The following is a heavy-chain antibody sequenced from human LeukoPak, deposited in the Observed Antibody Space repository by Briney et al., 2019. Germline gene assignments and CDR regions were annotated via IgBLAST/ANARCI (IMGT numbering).Heavy chain of an antibody. CDR3: AREVSSSPYYFDY. CDR1: GYTFTDYY. J-gene: IGHJ4*02. Sequence: ASVKVSCKASGYTFTDYYMHWVRQAPGQGLEWMGWINPNSGGINYAQKFQGRVTMTRDTSITTAYMELSRLRSDDTAVYYCAREVSSSPYYFDYWGQGTLVTVSS. CDR2: INPNSGGI. V-gene: IGHV1-2*02. D-gene: IGHD6-13*01.